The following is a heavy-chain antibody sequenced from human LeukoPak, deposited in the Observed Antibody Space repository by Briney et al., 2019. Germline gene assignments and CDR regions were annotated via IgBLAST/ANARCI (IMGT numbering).Heavy chain of an antibody. CDR2: IYYSGST. V-gene: IGHV4-39*01. D-gene: IGHD4-23*01. Sequence: SETLSLTCTVSGGSISSSPSYWGWLRQPPGKDLEWIGSIYYSGSTYYNPSLKSRVTISVDTSKNQFSLKLSSVTAADSAVYYCTRRSNSQPPNYWGQGTLVIVSA. CDR1: GGSISSSPSY. J-gene: IGHJ4*02. CDR3: TRRSNSQPPNY.